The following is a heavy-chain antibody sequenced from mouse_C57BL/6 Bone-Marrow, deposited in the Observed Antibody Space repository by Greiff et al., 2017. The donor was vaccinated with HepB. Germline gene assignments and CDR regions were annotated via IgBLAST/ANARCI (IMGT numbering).Heavy chain of an antibody. V-gene: IGHV1-82*01. CDR2: IYPGDGDT. D-gene: IGHD1-1*01. Sequence: VQVVESGPELVKPGASVKISCKASGYAFSSSWMNWVKQRPGKGLEWIGRIYPGDGDTNYNGKFKGKATLTADKSSSTAYMQLSSLTSEDSAVYFCAREFITTVVADWYFDVWGTGTTVTVSS. CDR3: AREFITTVVADWYFDV. CDR1: GYAFSSSW. J-gene: IGHJ1*03.